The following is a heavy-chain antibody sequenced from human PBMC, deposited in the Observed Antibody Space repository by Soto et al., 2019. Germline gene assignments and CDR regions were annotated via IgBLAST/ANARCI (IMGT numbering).Heavy chain of an antibody. CDR2: IKSKTDGGTT. J-gene: IGHJ4*02. V-gene: IGHV3-15*07. D-gene: IGHD1-26*01. Sequence: GGSLRLSCAASGLTFSNAWMNWVRQAPGKGLEWVGRIKSKTDGGTTDYAAPVKGRFTISRDDSKNTLYLQMNSLKTEDTAVYYCTTDPGEWERRFDYWGQGTLVTVSS. CDR1: GLTFSNAW. CDR3: TTDPGEWERRFDY.